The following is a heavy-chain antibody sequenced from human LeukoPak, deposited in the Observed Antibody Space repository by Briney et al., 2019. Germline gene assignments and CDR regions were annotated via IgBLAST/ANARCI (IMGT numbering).Heavy chain of an antibody. J-gene: IGHJ4*02. CDR1: SGSFSGYY. CDR2: INHSGST. Sequence: SETLSLTCAVYSGSFSGYYWSWIRQPPGKGLEWIGEINHSGSTNYNPSLKSRVTISVGTSKNQFSLKLSSVTAADTAVCYCARADYELLWFGELLFVLDYWGQGTLVTVSS. D-gene: IGHD3-10*01. CDR3: ARADYELLWFGELLFVLDY. V-gene: IGHV4-34*01.